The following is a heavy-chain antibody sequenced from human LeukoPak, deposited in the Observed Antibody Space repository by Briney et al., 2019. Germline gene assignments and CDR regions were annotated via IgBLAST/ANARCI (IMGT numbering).Heavy chain of an antibody. J-gene: IGHJ4*02. D-gene: IGHD3-3*01. CDR3: ARGLRFFNY. Sequence: KSSETLSLTCTVSGGSVSSDSYYWSWIRQPPGKGLEWIGYIYYSGSTNYNPSLKSRVTISVDASKNQFSLKLSSVTAADTAVYYCARGLRFFNYWGQGTLVTVSS. V-gene: IGHV4-61*01. CDR1: GGSVSSDSYY. CDR2: IYYSGST.